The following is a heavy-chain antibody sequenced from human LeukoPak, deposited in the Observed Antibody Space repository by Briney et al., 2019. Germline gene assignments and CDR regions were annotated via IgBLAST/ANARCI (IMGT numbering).Heavy chain of an antibody. J-gene: IGHJ4*02. V-gene: IGHV3-23*01. CDR3: AKDLSSRDYVWGSYRPDFDY. D-gene: IGHD3-16*02. Sequence: GGSLRLSCAASGFTFSSYGMSWVRQAPGKGLEWVSAISGSGGSTYYADPVKGRFTISRDNSKNTLYLQMNSLRAEDTAVYYWAKDLSSRDYVWGSYRPDFDYWGQGTVVTVSS. CDR2: ISGSGGST. CDR1: GFTFSSYG.